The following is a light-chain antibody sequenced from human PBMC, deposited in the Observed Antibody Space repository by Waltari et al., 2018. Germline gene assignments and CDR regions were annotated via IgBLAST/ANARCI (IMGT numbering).Light chain of an antibody. J-gene: IGKJ3*01. CDR1: QDISSW. CDR3: QQANTFPFT. V-gene: IGKV1-12*01. Sequence: DMQMTQSPSSVSASVGDRVTITCRASQDISSWLAWYQQQPGKAPKLLIYGASSLQSGVPSRFSGSGFGTDFTLTISSLQPEDFATYYCQQANTFPFTFGPGTKVDIK. CDR2: GAS.